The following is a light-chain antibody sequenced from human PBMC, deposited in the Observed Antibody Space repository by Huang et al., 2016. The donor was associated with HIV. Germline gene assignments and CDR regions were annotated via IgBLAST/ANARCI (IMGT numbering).Light chain of an antibody. CDR3: QQYYTTPRT. V-gene: IGKV4-1*01. J-gene: IGKJ1*01. CDR2: WAS. Sequence: DIVMTQSPDSLAVSLGERATINYKSSQSLLYSSSNKNYLDWYQQKSGHPPKLLIYWASNRDYGVPDRFSGGGSGTHFTLTISSLQAEDVAVYYCQQYYTTPRTFGQGTRVEVK. CDR1: QSLLYSSSNKNY.